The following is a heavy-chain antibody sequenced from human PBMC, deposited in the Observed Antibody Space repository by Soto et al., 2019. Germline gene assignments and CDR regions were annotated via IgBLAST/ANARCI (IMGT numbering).Heavy chain of an antibody. CDR1: GGTFSSYA. V-gene: IGHV1-69*06. J-gene: IGHJ4*02. Sequence: ASVKVSCKASGGTFSSYAISWVRQAPGQGLEWMGGIIPIFGTANYAQKFQGRVTITADKSTSTAYMELSSLRSEDTAVYYCASREYSSSFDYWGQGTLVTVSS. CDR3: ASREYSSSFDY. D-gene: IGHD6-6*01. CDR2: IIPIFGTA.